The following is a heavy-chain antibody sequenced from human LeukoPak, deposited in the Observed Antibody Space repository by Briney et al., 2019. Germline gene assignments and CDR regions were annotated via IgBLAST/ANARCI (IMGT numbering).Heavy chain of an antibody. CDR1: GGSISSSNYH. V-gene: IGHV4-39*01. Sequence: WETLSLTCTVSGGSISSSNYHWGWVRQPPGKGLEWSGDISYSGSTYYNRSLKSRVTMSIDASKSQFFLRLTSVTAADTALYYCARHITSSAASYYFDYWGLGTLVTVSS. CDR3: ARHITSSAASYYFDY. CDR2: ISYSGST. J-gene: IGHJ4*02. D-gene: IGHD2-2*01.